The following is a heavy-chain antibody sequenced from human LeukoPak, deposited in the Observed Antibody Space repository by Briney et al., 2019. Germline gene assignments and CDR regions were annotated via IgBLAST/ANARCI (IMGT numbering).Heavy chain of an antibody. D-gene: IGHD6-19*01. Sequence: PGGSLRLSCVASGFIFSSYAMSWVRQAPGKGLEWVSSISGSGGTTYYADSVKGRLTISRDNSKNTLYLQMNSLRAEDTAVYYCAKSGSYSSAWYAGDWFDPWGQGTLVTVSS. CDR3: AKSGSYSSAWYAGDWFDP. CDR1: GFIFSSYA. J-gene: IGHJ5*02. CDR2: ISGSGGTT. V-gene: IGHV3-23*01.